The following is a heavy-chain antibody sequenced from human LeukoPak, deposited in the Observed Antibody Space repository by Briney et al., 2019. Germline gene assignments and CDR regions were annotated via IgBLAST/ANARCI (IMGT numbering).Heavy chain of an antibody. CDR2: ISSSSRNT. CDR1: GFSFSTYR. Sequence: GGSLRLSCAVSGFSFSTYRLTWVRQAPGKGLEWVSSISSSSRNTYYADSVRGRFTISRDNAKNSLYLQMNSLRVDDTAVYYCARTRVAVQLWFAFDIWGQGTLVTVSS. J-gene: IGHJ3*02. D-gene: IGHD5-18*01. CDR3: ARTRVAVQLWFAFDI. V-gene: IGHV3-21*01.